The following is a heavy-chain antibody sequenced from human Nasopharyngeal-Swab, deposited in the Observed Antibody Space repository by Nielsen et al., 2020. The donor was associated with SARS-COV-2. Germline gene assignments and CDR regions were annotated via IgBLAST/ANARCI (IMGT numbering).Heavy chain of an antibody. D-gene: IGHD6-25*01. CDR1: GFTFSSYA. V-gene: IGHV3-30*04. CDR2: ISYDGSNK. J-gene: IGHJ4*02. Sequence: GESLKISCAASGFTFSSYAMHWVRQAPGKGLEWVAVISYDGSNKYYADSVKGRFTISRDNSKNTLYLQMNSLRAEDTAVYYCALDPRSGGYWGQGTLVTASS. CDR3: ALDPRSGGY.